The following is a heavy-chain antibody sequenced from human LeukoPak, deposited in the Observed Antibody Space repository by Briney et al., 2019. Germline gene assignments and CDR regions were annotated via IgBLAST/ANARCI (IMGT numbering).Heavy chain of an antibody. V-gene: IGHV3-53*01. J-gene: IGHJ2*01. CDR1: GFTVSTNY. D-gene: IGHD3-22*01. Sequence: PGGSLRLSCAAPGFTVSTNYMSWVRQAPGKGLEWVSIIYSGGSTSYADSVKGRFTISRDISKNTLFLQMSSLRAEDTAVYYCARSPRIYDNSGYYLVEYFDLWGRGTLVTVSS. CDR2: IYSGGST. CDR3: ARSPRIYDNSGYYLVEYFDL.